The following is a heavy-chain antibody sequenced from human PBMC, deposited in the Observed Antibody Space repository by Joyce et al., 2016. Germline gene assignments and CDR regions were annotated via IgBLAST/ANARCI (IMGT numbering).Heavy chain of an antibody. Sequence: EVQLVECGGGLVQPGGSVKLSCAASGFIISGSAMQWVRQAAGKGVEWVGRSRRKAKRSATAYAASVKGMFTVSRDDSRNTAYLQRNNLISEDTAVYYCTRPGGCIEYYYGVDVWGQGTTVTVSS. V-gene: IGHV3-73*02. CDR1: GFIISGSA. J-gene: IGHJ6*02. CDR3: TRPGGCIEYYYGVDV. CDR2: SRRKAKRSAT. D-gene: IGHD3-3*02.